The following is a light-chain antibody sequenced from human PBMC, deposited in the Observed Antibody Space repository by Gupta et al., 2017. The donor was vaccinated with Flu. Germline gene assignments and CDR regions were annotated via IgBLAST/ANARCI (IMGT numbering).Light chain of an antibody. J-gene: IGKJ2*01. Sequence: IVLTQSPGTLSLSPGERATLSCRSSQSVSSSYLAWYQQKPGQAPRLLIYGVSSRVTGLPDRFRGSGSATQFTLTISMLEPEDFAVYYCLQYGSAPRTSGQGTKLEIK. CDR1: QSVSSSY. V-gene: IGKV3-20*01. CDR2: GVS. CDR3: LQYGSAPRT.